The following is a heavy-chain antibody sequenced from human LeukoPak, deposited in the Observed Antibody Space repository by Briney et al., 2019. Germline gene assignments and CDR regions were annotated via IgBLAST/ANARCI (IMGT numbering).Heavy chain of an antibody. CDR2: IYYSGST. J-gene: IGHJ4*02. V-gene: IGHV4-59*01. CDR3: AGDYGDYTNRY. Sequence: SETLSLTCTVSGVSISSYYWSWIRQPPGKGLDWIGNIYYSGSTNYNPSLKSRVTIAVDTSKNQFSLKLSSVTAADTAVYYYAGDYGDYTNRYWGQGTLVTVSS. D-gene: IGHD4-17*01. CDR1: GVSISSYY.